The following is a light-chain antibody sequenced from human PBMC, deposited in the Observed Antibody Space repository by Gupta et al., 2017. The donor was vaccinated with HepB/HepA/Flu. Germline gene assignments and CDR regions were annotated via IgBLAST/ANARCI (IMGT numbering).Light chain of an antibody. J-gene: IGLJ2*01. V-gene: IGLV6-57*02. CDR3: QSYDYPNVV. Sequence: NFMLTQPHSVSESPGKTVTISCTGSSGSIASHYVQWYQQRPGSAPTTVIHEDNQSPSGVPDRFSVSIDSSSNSASLTISGLKTEDEADYYCQSYDYPNVVFGGGTKLTVL. CDR2: EDN. CDR1: SGSIASHY.